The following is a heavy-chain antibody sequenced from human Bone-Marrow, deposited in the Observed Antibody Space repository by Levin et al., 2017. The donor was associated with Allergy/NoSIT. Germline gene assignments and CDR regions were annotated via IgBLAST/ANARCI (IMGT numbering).Heavy chain of an antibody. CDR2: IYHSGST. J-gene: IGHJ5*02. CDR1: GYSISSGYY. D-gene: IGHD4-17*01. CDR3: ARGWHDYGDQGWFDP. Sequence: SQTLSLTCAVSGYSISSGYYWGWIRQPPGKGLEWIGSIYHSGSTYYNPSLKSRVTISVDTSKNQFSLKLSSVTAADTAVYYCARGWHDYGDQGWFDPWGQGTLVTVSS. V-gene: IGHV4-38-2*01.